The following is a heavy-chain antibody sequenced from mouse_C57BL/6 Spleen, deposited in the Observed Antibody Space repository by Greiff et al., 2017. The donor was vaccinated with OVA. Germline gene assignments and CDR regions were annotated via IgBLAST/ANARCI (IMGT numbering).Heavy chain of an antibody. D-gene: IGHD1-1*01. V-gene: IGHV1-55*01. CDR1: GYTFTSYW. CDR3: ARCFITTVPDYFDY. J-gene: IGHJ2*01. Sequence: QVQLQQPGAELVKPGASVKMSCKASGYTFTSYWITWVKQRPGQGLEWIGDIYPGSGSTNYNEKFKSKATLTVDTSSSTAYMQLSSLTSEDSAVYYCARCFITTVPDYFDYWGQGTTLTVSS. CDR2: IYPGSGST.